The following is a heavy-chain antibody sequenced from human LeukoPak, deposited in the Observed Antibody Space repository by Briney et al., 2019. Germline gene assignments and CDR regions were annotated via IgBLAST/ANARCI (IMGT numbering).Heavy chain of an antibody. CDR3: AGAYDSSGYVAY. CDR2: IIPIFGTA. CDR1: GGTFSSYA. D-gene: IGHD3-22*01. Sequence: SVKVSCKASGGTFSSYAISWVRQAPGQGLEWMGGIIPIFGTANYAQKFQGRVTITTDESTSTAYMELSSLRSEDTAVYYCAGAYDSSGYVAYWGQGTLVTVSS. J-gene: IGHJ4*02. V-gene: IGHV1-69*05.